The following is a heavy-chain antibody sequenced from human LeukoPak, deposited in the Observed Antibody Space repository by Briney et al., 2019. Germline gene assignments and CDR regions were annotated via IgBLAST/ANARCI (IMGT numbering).Heavy chain of an antibody. CDR2: ISSSGSTI. D-gene: IGHD2-2*01. J-gene: IGHJ4*02. CDR1: GFTFSSYG. Sequence: GGSLRLSCAASGFTFSSYGMNWVRQAPGKGLEWVSYISSSGSTIYYADSVKGRFTISRDNAKNSLYLQMNSLRAEDTAVYYCATMPGGGYCSSTSCYATFDSWGQGTLVTVSS. CDR3: ATMPGGGYCSSTSCYATFDS. V-gene: IGHV3-48*03.